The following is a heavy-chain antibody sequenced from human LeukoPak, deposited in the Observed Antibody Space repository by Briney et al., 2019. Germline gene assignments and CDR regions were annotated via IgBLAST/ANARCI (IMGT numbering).Heavy chain of an antibody. J-gene: IGHJ4*02. CDR1: GFTFSSYS. CDR3: ARDAPAGEKPEYFFDY. Sequence: GGPLRLSCAASGFTFSSYSMNWVRQAPGKGLEWVSHIGRGITYADSVKGRFTISRDNTKNSVYLQMNSLRVEDTAVYYCARDAPAGEKPEYFFDYWGQGTLVTVSS. V-gene: IGHV3-48*04. CDR2: IGRGIT.